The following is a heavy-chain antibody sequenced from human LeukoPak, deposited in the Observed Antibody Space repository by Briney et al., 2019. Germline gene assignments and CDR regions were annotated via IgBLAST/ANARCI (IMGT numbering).Heavy chain of an antibody. CDR1: RFTVVSDS. D-gene: IGHD3-16*02. Sequence: VGSLRLSPATSRFTVVSDSMKGVRGGPGNRQERVSSISSSSSYIYYTDSVKGRFTISRDNAKNSLYLQMNSLRAEDTAVYYCARDRDMITFGGVIGSWGQGTLVTVSS. CDR2: ISSSSSYI. CDR3: ARDRDMITFGGVIGS. V-gene: IGHV3-21*01. J-gene: IGHJ4*02.